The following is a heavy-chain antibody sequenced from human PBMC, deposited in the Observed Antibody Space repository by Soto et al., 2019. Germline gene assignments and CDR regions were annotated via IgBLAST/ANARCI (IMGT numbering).Heavy chain of an antibody. J-gene: IGHJ6*02. CDR2: IDWDDDK. CDR1: GFSLSTSGMC. Sequence: SGPTLVNPTQTLTLTCTFSGFSLSTSGMCVSWIRQPPGKALEWLALIDWDDDKYYSTSLKTRLTISKDTSKNQVVLTMTNMDPVDTATYYCAWTDSGRKRPYYYYYGMDVWGQGTTVTVSS. V-gene: IGHV2-70*01. D-gene: IGHD1-26*01. CDR3: AWTDSGRKRPYYYYYGMDV.